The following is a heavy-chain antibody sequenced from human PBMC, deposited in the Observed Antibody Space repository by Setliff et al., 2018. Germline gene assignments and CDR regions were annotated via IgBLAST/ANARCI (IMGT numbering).Heavy chain of an antibody. J-gene: IGHJ4*02. V-gene: IGHV3-11*04. D-gene: IGHD3-3*01. CDR2: ISSSGSTI. Sequence: GGSLRLSCAASGFTFSSYWMSWIRQAPGKGLEWVSYISSSGSTIYYADSVKGRFTISRDNAKNPLYLQMNSLRAEDTAVYYCARDQGIGLSGSYSFFDYWGQGTLVTVSS. CDR1: GFTFSSYW. CDR3: ARDQGIGLSGSYSFFDY.